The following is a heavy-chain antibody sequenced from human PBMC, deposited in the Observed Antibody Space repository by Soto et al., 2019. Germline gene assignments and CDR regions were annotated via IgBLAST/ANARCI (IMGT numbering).Heavy chain of an antibody. Sequence: PSETLSLTCAVFGGSFTDHSWGWIRQPPEKGLEWIGEINHSGITNYNPSLKSRVTISLDTSKNQFSLKLTSVTAADTAVYYCARVDDYWGQGILVTVSS. CDR2: INHSGIT. CDR1: GGSFTDHS. J-gene: IGHJ4*02. V-gene: IGHV4-34*01. CDR3: ARVDDY.